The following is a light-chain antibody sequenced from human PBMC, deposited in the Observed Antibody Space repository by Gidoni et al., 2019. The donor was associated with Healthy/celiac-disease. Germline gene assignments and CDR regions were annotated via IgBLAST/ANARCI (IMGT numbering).Light chain of an antibody. CDR1: QSVSSSY. V-gene: IGKV3-20*01. CDR2: GAS. Sequence: TLAPGTLSLSPGERATLSCRASQSVSSSYLAWYQQKPGQAPRLLLYGASSRATGIPDRFSGSGSGTDFTLTISSLEPEAFSVYYCQPYGRSPLCSFGQWTKLEIK. CDR3: QPYGRSPLCS. J-gene: IGKJ2*04.